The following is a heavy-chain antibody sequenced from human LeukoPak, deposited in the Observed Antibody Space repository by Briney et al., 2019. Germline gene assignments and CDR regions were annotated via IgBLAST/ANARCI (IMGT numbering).Heavy chain of an antibody. Sequence: PSETLSLTCTVSGGSISSYYWSWIRQPPGKGLEWIGYIYYSGSTNYNPSLKCRVTISVDTSKNQFSLKLSSVTAADTAVYYCARAIVVVPSAANWFDPWGQGTLVTVSS. D-gene: IGHD2-21*01. CDR2: IYYSGST. CDR3: ARAIVVVPSAANWFDP. CDR1: GGSISSYY. J-gene: IGHJ5*02. V-gene: IGHV4-59*01.